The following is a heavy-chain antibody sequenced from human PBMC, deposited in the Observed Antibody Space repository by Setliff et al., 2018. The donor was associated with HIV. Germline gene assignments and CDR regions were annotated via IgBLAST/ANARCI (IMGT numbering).Heavy chain of an antibody. J-gene: IGHJ6*03. D-gene: IGHD1-26*01. CDR1: GGSIDSFSYY. V-gene: IGHV4-39*01. CDR2: IYHSGST. CDR3: ARQWAERVMDV. Sequence: PSETLSLTCAVSGGSIDSFSYYWGWIRQTPGKELEWIGNIYHSGSTNYNPSLKSRAAISVDRSKRHFFLKLRSVTAADTAVYYCARQWAERVMDVWGNGTTVTVS.